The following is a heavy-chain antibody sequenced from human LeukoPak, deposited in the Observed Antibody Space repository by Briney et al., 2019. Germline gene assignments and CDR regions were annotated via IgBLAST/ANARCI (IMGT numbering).Heavy chain of an antibody. V-gene: IGHV3-30*03. Sequence: GGSLRLSCAASGFSFHDHGMDWVCQAPGKGLEWVAVIAADGGVKQYADSVKGRFSLSRDNSKNTVSLQMNGLTAEDTAVYYCAREATWGQWYFDLWGQGAPVTVSS. CDR3: AREATWGQWYFDL. J-gene: IGHJ4*02. CDR1: GFSFHDHG. CDR2: IAADGGVK. D-gene: IGHD6-19*01.